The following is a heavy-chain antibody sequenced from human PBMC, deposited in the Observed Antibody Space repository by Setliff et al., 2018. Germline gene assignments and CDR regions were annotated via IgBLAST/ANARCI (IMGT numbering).Heavy chain of an antibody. Sequence: SVKVSCKASGGTFRSYGISWVRQAPGQGLEWIGGTIPMFGSANYAQKFQGRVTIITDEFTGTAYMELSSLRTEDTAVYYCARVEEWELLPLNYWGQGTLVTVSS. D-gene: IGHD1-26*01. V-gene: IGHV1-69*05. CDR1: GGTFRSYG. CDR2: TIPMFGSA. CDR3: ARVEEWELLPLNY. J-gene: IGHJ4*02.